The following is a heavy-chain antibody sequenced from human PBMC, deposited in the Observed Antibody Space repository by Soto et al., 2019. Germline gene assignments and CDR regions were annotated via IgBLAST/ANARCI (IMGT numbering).Heavy chain of an antibody. CDR1: VFTFSSYA. J-gene: IGHJ3*02. CDR2: ISGSGGST. D-gene: IGHD3-16*01. Sequence: VGSLRLSCASSVFTFSSYAMSCVRHAPGKWLEWVSAISGSGGSTYYADSVKGRFTISRDNSKNTLYLQMNSLRAEDTAVYYCAKDMGDPDAFDIWGQGTMVNVSS. V-gene: IGHV3-23*01. CDR3: AKDMGDPDAFDI.